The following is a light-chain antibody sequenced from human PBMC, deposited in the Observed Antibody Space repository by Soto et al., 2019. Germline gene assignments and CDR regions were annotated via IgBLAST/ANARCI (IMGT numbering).Light chain of an antibody. CDR2: GAS. CDR3: QPDGNPPST. J-gene: IGKJ1*01. Sequence: EVVLTQSPGTLSLSPGERATLSCRASQSSFSTYLAWFQQKPGQAPRLLIYGASTTAAGIPDRFSGRGSGTDFTLTISRLEPEDFAVYYCQPDGNPPSTLGQGTKVEI. CDR1: QSSFSTY. V-gene: IGKV3-20*01.